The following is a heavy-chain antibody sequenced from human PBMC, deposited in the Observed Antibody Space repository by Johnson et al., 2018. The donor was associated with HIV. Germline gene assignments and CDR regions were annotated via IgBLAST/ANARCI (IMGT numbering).Heavy chain of an antibody. CDR3: ARDVYYYDSSEEGAFDI. CDR1: GFTFSSYA. CDR2: ISGSGGST. V-gene: IGHV3-23*04. J-gene: IGHJ3*02. D-gene: IGHD3-22*01. Sequence: VQLVESGGGVVQPGRSLRLSCAASGFTFSSYAMSWVRQAPGRGLEWVSSISGSGGSTYYADSVKGRFTISRDNSKNTLYLQMNSLRAEDTAVYYCARDVYYYDSSEEGAFDIWGQGTMVTVSS.